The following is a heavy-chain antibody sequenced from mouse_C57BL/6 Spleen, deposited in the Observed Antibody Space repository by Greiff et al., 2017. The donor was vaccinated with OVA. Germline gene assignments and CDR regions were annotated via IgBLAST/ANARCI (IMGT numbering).Heavy chain of an antibody. D-gene: IGHD1-1*01. J-gene: IGHJ2*01. Sequence: EVKLQESGPGLVKPSQSLSLTCSVTGYSITSGYYWNWIRQFPGNKLEWMGYISYDGSNNYNPSLKNRISITRDTSKNQFFLKLNSVTTEDTATYYCAREGVEGYYFDYWGQGTTLTVSS. CDR2: ISYDGSN. CDR1: GYSITSGYY. CDR3: AREGVEGYYFDY. V-gene: IGHV3-6*01.